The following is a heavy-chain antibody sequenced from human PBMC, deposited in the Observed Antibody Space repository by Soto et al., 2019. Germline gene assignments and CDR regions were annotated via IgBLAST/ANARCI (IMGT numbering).Heavy chain of an antibody. J-gene: IGHJ6*02. CDR1: GFSFNTYY. CDR3: ARDWPDTYCGGDCPLGYYSHGMDV. Sequence: QVQLVQSGAEFKKNGASVSLSGTASGFSFNTYYVHWVRQSPGEGLQMMRVINPSNGFKSYPQKFQGRVTMTADTSTTTVYLELRGLKSEDTAVYFCARDWPDTYCGGDCPLGYYSHGMDVWGQGTAVPVSS. CDR2: INPSNGFK. D-gene: IGHD2-21*02. V-gene: IGHV1-46*02.